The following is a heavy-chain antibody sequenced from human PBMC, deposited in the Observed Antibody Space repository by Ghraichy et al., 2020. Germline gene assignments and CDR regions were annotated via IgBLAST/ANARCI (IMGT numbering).Heavy chain of an antibody. J-gene: IGHJ6*02. V-gene: IGHV1-18*04. D-gene: IGHD5-12*01. CDR1: GYSFTSYG. CDR2: ISAYNGNT. Sequence: ASVKVSCKASGYSFTSYGISWVRQAPGQGLEWMGWISAYNGNTNYAQKLQGRVTMTTDTSTSTAYMELRSLRSDDTAVYYCARVPGYSGFGSGWYGYYYYGMDVWGQGTTVTVSS. CDR3: ARVPGYSGFGSGWYGYYYYGMDV.